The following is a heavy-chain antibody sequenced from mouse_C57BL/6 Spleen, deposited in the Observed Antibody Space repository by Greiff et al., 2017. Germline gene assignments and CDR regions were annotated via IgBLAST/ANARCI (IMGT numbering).Heavy chain of an antibody. CDR2: IDPSDSET. CDR1: GYTFTSYW. V-gene: IGHV1-52*01. Sequence: QVQLKQPRAELVRPGSSVKLSCKASGYTFTSYWMHWVKQRPIQGLEWIGNIDPSDSETHYNQKFKDKATLTVDKSSSTAYMQLSSLTSEDSAVYYCARLGSNYLYYFDHWGQGTTLTVSS. J-gene: IGHJ2*01. CDR3: ARLGSNYLYYFDH. D-gene: IGHD2-5*01.